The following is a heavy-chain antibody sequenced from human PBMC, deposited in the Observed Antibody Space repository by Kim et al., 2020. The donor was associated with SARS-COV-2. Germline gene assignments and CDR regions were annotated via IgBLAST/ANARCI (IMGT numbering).Heavy chain of an antibody. Sequence: ASVKVSCKASGYTFTSYAMNWVRQAPGQGLEWMGWINTNTGNPTYAQGFTGRFVFSLDTSVSTAYLQISSLKAEDTAVYYCARVPGYSSSSTFQHYYYYGMDVWGQGTTVTVSS. CDR1: GYTFTSYA. CDR3: ARVPGYSSSSTFQHYYYYGMDV. J-gene: IGHJ6*02. D-gene: IGHD6-13*01. V-gene: IGHV7-4-1*02. CDR2: INTNTGNP.